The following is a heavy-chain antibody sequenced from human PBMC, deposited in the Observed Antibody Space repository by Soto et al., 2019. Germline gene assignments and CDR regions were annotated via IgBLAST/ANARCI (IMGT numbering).Heavy chain of an antibody. CDR1: GFTFSSYA. V-gene: IGHV3-23*01. CDR2: ISGSGGST. D-gene: IGHD6-19*01. CDR3: AKIGSSGWYVDY. Sequence: EVQLLESGGGLVQPGGSLRLSCAASGFTFSSYAMSWVRQAPGKGLERVSAISGSGGSTYYADSVKGRFTISRDNSNNTLYLQMNSLRAEDTAVYYCAKIGSSGWYVDYWGQGTLVTVSS. J-gene: IGHJ4*02.